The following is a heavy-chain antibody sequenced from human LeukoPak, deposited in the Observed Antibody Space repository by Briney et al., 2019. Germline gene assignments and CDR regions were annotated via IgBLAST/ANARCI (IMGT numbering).Heavy chain of an antibody. CDR1: GFTFSSYG. D-gene: IGHD2-15*01. Sequence: PGGSLRLSCAASGFTFSSYGMHWVRQAPGKGLEWVAVISYDGSNKYYADSVKGRFTISRDNSKNTLYLQMNSLRAEDTAVYYCANEGYCSGGSCYTEGLDYWGQGTLVTVSS. CDR3: ANEGYCSGGSCYTEGLDY. J-gene: IGHJ4*02. CDR2: ISYDGSNK. V-gene: IGHV3-30*18.